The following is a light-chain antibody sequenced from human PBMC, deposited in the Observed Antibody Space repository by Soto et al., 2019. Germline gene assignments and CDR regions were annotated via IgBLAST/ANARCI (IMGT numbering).Light chain of an antibody. CDR1: SNDVGGYNF. J-gene: IGLJ2*01. CDR3: ASYTSTNSLI. CDR2: EVT. Sequence: QSALTQPASVSGSPGQSITISCTGSSNDVGGYNFVSWYQQHPGKAPKLLIYEVTNRPSGISDRFSCSRSGNTASLTISGLHPEDEAGYHCASYTSTNSLIFGGGTKLTVL. V-gene: IGLV2-14*01.